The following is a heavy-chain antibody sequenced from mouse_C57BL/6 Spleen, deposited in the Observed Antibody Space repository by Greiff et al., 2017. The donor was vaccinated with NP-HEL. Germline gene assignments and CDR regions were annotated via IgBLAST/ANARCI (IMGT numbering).Heavy chain of an antibody. J-gene: IGHJ2*01. CDR3: TTYFDY. CDR2: IDPETGGT. Sequence: VKLMESGAELVRPGASVTLSCKASGYTFTDHEMHWVKQTPVHGLEWIGAIDPETGGTAYNQKFKGKAILTADKSSSTAYMELRSLTSEDSAVYYCTTYFDYWGQGTTLTVSS. V-gene: IGHV1-15*01. CDR1: GYTFTDHE.